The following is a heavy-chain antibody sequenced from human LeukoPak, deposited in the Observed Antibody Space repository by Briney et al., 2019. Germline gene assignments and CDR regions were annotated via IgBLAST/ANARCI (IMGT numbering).Heavy chain of an antibody. J-gene: IGHJ5*02. CDR2: IYYTGNT. Sequence: SETLSLTCAVSGGSISSGGNSWNWIRQPPGKGLEWIAYIYYTGNTYYNPSLEGRVSISVDTSKNQVSLKLSSVTAADTAVYYCARDRGYGSGSQNWFDPWGQGTLVTVSS. CDR1: GGSISSGGNS. D-gene: IGHD3-10*01. CDR3: ARDRGYGSGSQNWFDP. V-gene: IGHV4-30-4*07.